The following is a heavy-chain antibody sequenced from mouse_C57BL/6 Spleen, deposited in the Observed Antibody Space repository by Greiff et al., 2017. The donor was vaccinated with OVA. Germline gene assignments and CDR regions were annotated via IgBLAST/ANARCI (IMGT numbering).Heavy chain of an antibody. CDR2: IYPRSGNT. CDR1: GYTFTSYG. D-gene: IGHD2-4*01. J-gene: IGHJ4*01. Sequence: VQLQESGAELARPGASVKLSCKASGYTFTSYGISWVKQRTGQGLEWIGEIYPRSGNTYYNEKFKGKATLTADKSSSTAYMELRSLTSEDSAVYFCARFYYDYDEDAMDYWGQGTSVTVSS. V-gene: IGHV1-81*01. CDR3: ARFYYDYDEDAMDY.